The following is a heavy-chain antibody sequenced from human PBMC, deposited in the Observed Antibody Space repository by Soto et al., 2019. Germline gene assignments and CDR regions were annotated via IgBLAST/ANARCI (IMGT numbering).Heavy chain of an antibody. J-gene: IGHJ4*02. CDR2: INPNSGGT. V-gene: IGHV1-2*04. CDR3: ARDTSGWHARHLDY. CDR1: GYTFTGYY. Sequence: ASVKVSCKASGYTFTGYYMHWVRQAPGQGLEWMGWINPNSGGTNYAQKLQGWVTMTRDTSISTAYMELSRLRSEDTAVYYCARDTSGWHARHLDYSRQGTLVTVSS. D-gene: IGHD6-19*01.